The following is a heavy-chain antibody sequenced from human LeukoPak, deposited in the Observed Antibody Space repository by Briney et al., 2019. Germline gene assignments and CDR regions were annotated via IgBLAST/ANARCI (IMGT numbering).Heavy chain of an antibody. CDR1: GGSISSSSYY. Sequence: SETLSLTCTVSGGSISSSSYYWGWIRQPPGKGLEWIGSIYYSGSTYYNPSLKSRVTISVDTSKNQFSLKLSSVTAADTAVYYCARYTLIAAAGTSPAGYWGQGTLVTVSS. CDR2: IYYSGST. V-gene: IGHV4-39*01. J-gene: IGHJ4*02. CDR3: ARYTLIAAAGTSPAGY. D-gene: IGHD6-13*01.